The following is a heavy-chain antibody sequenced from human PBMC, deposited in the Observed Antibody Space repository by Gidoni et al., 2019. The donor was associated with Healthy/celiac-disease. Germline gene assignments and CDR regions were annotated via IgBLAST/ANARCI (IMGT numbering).Heavy chain of an antibody. D-gene: IGHD3-22*01. CDR3: ARTDSSGPAFDL. CDR1: GFTFSSYD. J-gene: IGHJ2*01. Sequence: EVQLVESGGGLVQPGGSLRLSCAASGFTFSSYDMHWVRQATGKGLEWVSAIGTAGDTYYPGSVKGRFTISRENAKNSLYLQMNSLRAEDTAVYYCARTDSSGPAFDLWGRGTLVTVSS. V-gene: IGHV3-13*01. CDR2: IGTAGDT.